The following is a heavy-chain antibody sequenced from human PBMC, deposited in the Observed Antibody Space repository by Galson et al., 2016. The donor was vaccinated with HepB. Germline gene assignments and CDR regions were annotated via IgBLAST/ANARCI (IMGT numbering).Heavy chain of an antibody. CDR2: TRNKANSYTT. CDR3: SRALYSYGRGDYYGLDV. CDR1: GFTFSDHY. Sequence: SLRLSCAASGFTFSDHYMDWVRQAPGKGLEWVGRTRNKANSYTTEYAASVKGRFTISRDDSRNSLYLQMNSLKTEDTAVYYCSRALYSYGRGDYYGLDVWGQGTTVTVSS. J-gene: IGHJ6*02. V-gene: IGHV3-72*01. D-gene: IGHD5-18*01.